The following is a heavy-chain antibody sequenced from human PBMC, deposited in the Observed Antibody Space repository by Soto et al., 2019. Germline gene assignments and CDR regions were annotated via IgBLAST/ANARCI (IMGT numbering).Heavy chain of an antibody. J-gene: IGHJ4*02. Sequence: EVQLLESGGGLVQPGGSLRLSCAASGFTFSSYGMSWVRQAPGKGLEWVSAISGSGGSTYYADSVKGRFTISRDNSKNTLYLQINSLRAEDTAVYYCAKDCRKYSSSSGGFDYWGQGTLVTVSS. V-gene: IGHV3-23*01. D-gene: IGHD6-6*01. CDR1: GFTFSSYG. CDR2: ISGSGGST. CDR3: AKDCRKYSSSSGGFDY.